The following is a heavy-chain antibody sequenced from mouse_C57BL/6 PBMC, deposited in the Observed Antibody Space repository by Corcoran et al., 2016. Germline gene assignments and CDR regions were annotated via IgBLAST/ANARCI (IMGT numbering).Heavy chain of an antibody. CDR2: INHNNGGT. CDR3: AAAY. J-gene: IGHJ3*01. Sequence: EVQLQQSGPELVKPGASVKISCKASGYTFTDYYMNWVKQSHGKSLEWIGDINHNNGGTSYNQKFKGKATITADTSSNTAYLQLSSLTSEDTAVYYCAAAYWGQGTLVTVSA. V-gene: IGHV1-26*01. CDR1: GYTFTDYY.